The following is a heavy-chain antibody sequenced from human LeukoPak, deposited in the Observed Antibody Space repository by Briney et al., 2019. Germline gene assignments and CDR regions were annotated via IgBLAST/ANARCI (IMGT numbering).Heavy chain of an antibody. Sequence: PETLSLTCTVSGGSISSSSHYWGWIRQPPGKGLEWIGSIYYSGSTSYNPSLKSRVTISVDTSKNEFSLSLSSVAAADTAVYYCARNASIAAAGNGGRYFDYWGQGTLVTVSS. CDR2: IYYSGST. V-gene: IGHV4-39*01. J-gene: IGHJ4*02. CDR1: GGSISSSSHY. D-gene: IGHD6-13*01. CDR3: ARNASIAAAGNGGRYFDY.